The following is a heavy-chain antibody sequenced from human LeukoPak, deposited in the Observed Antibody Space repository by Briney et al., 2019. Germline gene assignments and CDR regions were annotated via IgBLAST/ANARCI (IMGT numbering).Heavy chain of an antibody. Sequence: PSETLSLTCTASGYSISSGYYWGWIRQPPGKGLEWIGSIYHSGSTYYNPSLKSRVTISVDTSKNQFSLKLSSVTAADTAVYYCARERRMVRGENYYYMDVWGKGTTVTVSS. V-gene: IGHV4-38-2*02. CDR2: IYHSGST. D-gene: IGHD3-10*01. CDR3: ARERRMVRGENYYYMDV. J-gene: IGHJ6*03. CDR1: GYSISSGYY.